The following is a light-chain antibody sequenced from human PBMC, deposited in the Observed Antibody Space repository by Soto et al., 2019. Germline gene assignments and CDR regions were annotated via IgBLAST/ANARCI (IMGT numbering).Light chain of an antibody. CDR3: HKYNSYWT. CDR1: QTISSW. J-gene: IGKJ1*01. Sequence: DLQMTQSPSTLSGSVGDRVTITCRASQTISSWLAWYQQKPGKAPKLLIYKTSILENGVPSRFSGSGSGTEFTLSISSLQPDDFATYYCHKYNSYWTFGQGTKVDIK. CDR2: KTS. V-gene: IGKV1-5*03.